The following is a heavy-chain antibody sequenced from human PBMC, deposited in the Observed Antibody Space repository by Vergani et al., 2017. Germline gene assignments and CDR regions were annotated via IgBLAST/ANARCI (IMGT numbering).Heavy chain of an antibody. Sequence: EVQLVESGGGLVQPGGSLRLSCAASGFTFSSYSMNWVRRAPGKGLEWVSYISSSSSTIYYADSVKGRFTISRDNAKNSLYLQMNSLRAEDTAVYYCARLYDSSGYWTLIDYWGQGTLVTVSS. CDR2: ISSSSSTI. CDR1: GFTFSSYS. J-gene: IGHJ4*02. CDR3: ARLYDSSGYWTLIDY. V-gene: IGHV3-48*01. D-gene: IGHD3-22*01.